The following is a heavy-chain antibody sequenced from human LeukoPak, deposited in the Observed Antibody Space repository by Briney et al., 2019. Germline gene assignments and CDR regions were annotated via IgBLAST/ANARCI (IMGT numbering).Heavy chain of an antibody. CDR1: GYTFTGYY. D-gene: IGHD6-13*01. CDR2: INPNSGGT. V-gene: IGHV1-2*02. CDR3: AREMPRLSSSWYRFIDH. Sequence: ASVKVSCKASGYTFTGYYMHWVRQAPGQGLEWVGWINPNSGGTNYAQKFQGRVTMTRDTSISTAYMELSRLRSDDTAVYYCAREMPRLSSSWYRFIDHWGQGTLVTVSS. J-gene: IGHJ4*02.